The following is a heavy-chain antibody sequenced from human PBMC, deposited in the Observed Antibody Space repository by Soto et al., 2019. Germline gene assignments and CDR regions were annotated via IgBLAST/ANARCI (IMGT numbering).Heavy chain of an antibody. CDR3: ASKLGYWHYGMDV. D-gene: IGHD2-15*01. Sequence: GGSLRLSCAASGFTFSSYWMSWVRQAPGKGLEWVANIKQDGSEKYYVDSVKGRFTISRDNAKNSLYLQMNSLRAEDTAVYYCASKLGYWHYGMDVWGQGTTVTVSS. CDR1: GFTFSSYW. J-gene: IGHJ6*02. CDR2: IKQDGSEK. V-gene: IGHV3-7*03.